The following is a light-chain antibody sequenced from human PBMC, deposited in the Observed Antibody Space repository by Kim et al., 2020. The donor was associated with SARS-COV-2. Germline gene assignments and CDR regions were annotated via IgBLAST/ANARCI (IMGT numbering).Light chain of an antibody. CDR2: DAS. Sequence: PGERAHLSGRASQRVDNYLDGDQQRPGQSPRLLIYDASNRANEMPARFRGRGCGAEFALTISALEAEDIAVYYCQQRDNWPPTFGHGRRLEIK. J-gene: IGKJ5*01. CDR3: QQRDNWPPT. V-gene: IGKV3-11*01. CDR1: QRVDNY.